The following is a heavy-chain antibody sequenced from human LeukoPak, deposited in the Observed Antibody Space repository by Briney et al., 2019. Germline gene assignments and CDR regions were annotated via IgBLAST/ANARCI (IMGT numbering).Heavy chain of an antibody. J-gene: IGHJ5*02. CDR2: IYYSGST. Sequence: SETLSLTCTVSGGSISSSSYYWGWIRRPPGKGLEWIGSIYYSGSTYYNPSLKSRVTISVDTSKNQFPLKLSSVTAADTAVYYCARQGRNCSGGSCRPNWFDPWGQGTLVTVSS. V-gene: IGHV4-39*01. CDR1: GGSISSSSYY. CDR3: ARQGRNCSGGSCRPNWFDP. D-gene: IGHD2-15*01.